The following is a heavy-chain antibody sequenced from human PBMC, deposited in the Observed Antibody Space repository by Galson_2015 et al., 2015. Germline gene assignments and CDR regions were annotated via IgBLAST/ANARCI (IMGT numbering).Heavy chain of an antibody. V-gene: IGHV3-7*03. CDR1: GFTFNSYW. J-gene: IGHJ1*01. CDR2: INQDGSEK. CDR3: ARFLSQNPQSF. Sequence: SLRLSCAASGFTFNSYWMSWVRQAPGKGLEWVANINQDGSEKYYVDSVKGRFTMSRDNAKNSVYLQMNSLRAEDTAVYYCARFLSQNPQSFWGQGALVTVSS.